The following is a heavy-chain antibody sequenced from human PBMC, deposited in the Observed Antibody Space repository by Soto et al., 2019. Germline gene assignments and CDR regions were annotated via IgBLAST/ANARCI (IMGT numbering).Heavy chain of an antibody. V-gene: IGHV1-58*01. J-gene: IGHJ4*02. CDR1: GFTFTNSA. Sequence: SVKVSCKASGFTFTNSAVQWVRQARGQRLEWIGWIVVGSGNTNYAQKFQERVTITRDMSTTTAYMELSSLGSEDTAVYYCATDKGDSYGYGNYWGQGTLVTVSS. D-gene: IGHD5-18*01. CDR3: ATDKGDSYGYGNY. CDR2: IVVGSGNT.